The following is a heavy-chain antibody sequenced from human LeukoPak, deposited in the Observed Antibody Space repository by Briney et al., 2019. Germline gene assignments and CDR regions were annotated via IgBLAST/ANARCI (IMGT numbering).Heavy chain of an antibody. CDR3: ARLTAMATNAFDI. Sequence: SETLSLTCTVSGGSISSSSYYWGWIRQPPGKGLEWIGYIYYSGSTNYNPSLKSRVTISVDTSKNQFSLKLSSVTAADTAVYYCARLTAMATNAFDIWGQGTMVTVSS. J-gene: IGHJ3*02. CDR2: IYYSGST. V-gene: IGHV4-61*05. CDR1: GGSISSSSYY. D-gene: IGHD5-18*01.